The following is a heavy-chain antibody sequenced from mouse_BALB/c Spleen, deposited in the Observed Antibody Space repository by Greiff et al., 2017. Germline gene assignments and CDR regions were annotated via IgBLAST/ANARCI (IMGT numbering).Heavy chain of an antibody. V-gene: IGHV1-7*01. J-gene: IGHJ3*01. CDR2: INPSTGYT. D-gene: IGHD2-14*01. CDR3: ARGRYSWFAY. Sequence: QVQLQQSGAELAKPGASVKMSCKASGYTFTSYWMHWVKQRPGQGLEWIGYINPSTGYTEYNQKFKDKATLTADKSSSTAYMQLSSLTSEDSAVYYCARGRYSWFAYWGQGTLVTVSA. CDR1: GYTFTSYW.